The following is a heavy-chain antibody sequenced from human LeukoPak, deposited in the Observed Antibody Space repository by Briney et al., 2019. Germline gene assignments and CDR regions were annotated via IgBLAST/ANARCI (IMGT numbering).Heavy chain of an antibody. Sequence: SETLSLTCTVSGGSISSDDSYCSWIRQLPGKGLEWIGYIYYSGTTYYNPSLKSRLTISVDTSKNQFSLKLSAVTAADTAVYYCARIKQQLVRQPRRSSYYYYGMDVWGQGTTVTVSS. CDR1: GGSISSDDSY. CDR2: IYYSGTT. D-gene: IGHD6-13*01. V-gene: IGHV4-31*03. J-gene: IGHJ6*02. CDR3: ARIKQQLVRQPRRSSYYYYGMDV.